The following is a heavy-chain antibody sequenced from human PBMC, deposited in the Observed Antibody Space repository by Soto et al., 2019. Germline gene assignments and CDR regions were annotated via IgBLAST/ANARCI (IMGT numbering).Heavy chain of an antibody. CDR3: ARIAARSGFDP. Sequence: SETLSLTCTVSGGSISSYYWSWIRQPPGKGLEWIGYIYYSGSTNYNPSLKSRVTISVDTSKNQISLKLSSVTAADTAVYYCARIAARSGFDPWGQGTLVTVSS. CDR2: IYYSGST. J-gene: IGHJ5*02. CDR1: GGSISSYY. D-gene: IGHD6-6*01. V-gene: IGHV4-59*01.